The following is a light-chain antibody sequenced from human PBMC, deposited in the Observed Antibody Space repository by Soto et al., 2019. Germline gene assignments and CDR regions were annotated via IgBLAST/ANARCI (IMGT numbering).Light chain of an antibody. CDR1: SSDVGTYNL. CDR3: YSYAGTSTYV. V-gene: IGLV2-23*02. Sequence: QSVLTQPASVAGSPGQSITISCTGTSSDVGTYNLVSWYQQLPDKAPKLIIHEVNKRPSGVSTRFSGSKSGNTAYLTTSGLQADDEADYNCYSYAGTSTYVFGTGTKFTVL. CDR2: EVN. J-gene: IGLJ1*01.